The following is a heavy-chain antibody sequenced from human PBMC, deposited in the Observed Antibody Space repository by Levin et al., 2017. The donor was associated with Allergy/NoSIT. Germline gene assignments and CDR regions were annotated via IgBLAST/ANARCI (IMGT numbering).Heavy chain of an antibody. CDR1: GGSISSYY. Sequence: SETLSLTCTVSGGSISSYYWSWIRQPTGKGLEWIGYIYYSGSTNYNPSLKSRVTISVDTSKNQFSLKLSSVTAADTAVYYCARTYYDILTGYYGAFDIWGQGTMVTVSS. D-gene: IGHD3-9*01. J-gene: IGHJ3*02. CDR2: IYYSGST. V-gene: IGHV4-59*08. CDR3: ARTYYDILTGYYGAFDI.